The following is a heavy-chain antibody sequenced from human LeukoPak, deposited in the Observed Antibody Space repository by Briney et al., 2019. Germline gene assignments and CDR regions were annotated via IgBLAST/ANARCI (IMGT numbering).Heavy chain of an antibody. J-gene: IGHJ6*02. D-gene: IGHD6-13*01. CDR1: GFTFSIYS. CDR2: ISSSSSYI. Sequence: GGSLRLSCADSGFTFSIYSMNWVRQAPGKGLEWVSSISSSSSYIYYADSVKGRFTISRDNAKNSLYLQMNSLRAEDTAVYYCARGFSSSWGYYYYGMDVWGQGTTVTVSS. CDR3: ARGFSSSWGYYYYGMDV. V-gene: IGHV3-21*01.